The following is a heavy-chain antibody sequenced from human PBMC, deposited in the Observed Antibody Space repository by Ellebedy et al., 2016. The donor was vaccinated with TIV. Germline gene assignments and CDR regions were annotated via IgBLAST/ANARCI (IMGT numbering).Heavy chain of an antibody. V-gene: IGHV4-34*12. Sequence: MPSETLSLTCAVSGGSLGGYYWSWIRQSPGKGLEWIGYIVASGATDYNPSLKTPVTMSVETSTNHLSLDLSSVTAADSAVYFCARQGSKDALDIWGQGTLVTVSS. CDR1: GGSLGGYY. CDR3: ARQGSKDALDI. J-gene: IGHJ3*02. CDR2: IVASGAT.